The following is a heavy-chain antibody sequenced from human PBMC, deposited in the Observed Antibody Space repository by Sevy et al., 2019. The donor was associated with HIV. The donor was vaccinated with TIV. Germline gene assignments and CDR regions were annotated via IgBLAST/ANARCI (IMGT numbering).Heavy chain of an antibody. CDR2: ISYDGSNK. Sequence: GGSLRRSCAASGFTFSSYGMHWVRQAPGKGLEWVAVISYDGSNKYYADSVKGRFTSSRDNSKNTLYLQMNSLRAEDTAVYYCAKDGYVSSGYYYGSSGYFDYWGQGTLVTVSS. D-gene: IGHD3-22*01. J-gene: IGHJ4*02. CDR3: AKDGYVSSGYYYGSSGYFDY. CDR1: GFTFSSYG. V-gene: IGHV3-30*18.